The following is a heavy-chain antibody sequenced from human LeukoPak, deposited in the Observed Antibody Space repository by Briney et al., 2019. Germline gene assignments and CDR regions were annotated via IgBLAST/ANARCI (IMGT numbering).Heavy chain of an antibody. CDR1: GFTFSSYW. V-gene: IGHV3-74*01. J-gene: IGHJ4*02. CDR2: INSDGSST. Sequence: QTEGSLRLSCAASGFTFSSYWMHWVRQAPGKGLVWISRINSDGSSTSYADSVKGRFTISRDNAKNTLYLQMNSLRAEDTAVYYCTKDDYGDYPAAFDYWGQGTLVTVSS. CDR3: TKDDYGDYPAAFDY. D-gene: IGHD4-17*01.